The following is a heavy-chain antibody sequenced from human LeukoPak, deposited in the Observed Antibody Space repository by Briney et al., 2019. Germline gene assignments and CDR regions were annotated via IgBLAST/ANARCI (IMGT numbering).Heavy chain of an antibody. J-gene: IGHJ5*02. V-gene: IGHV5-51*01. CDR2: IYPGDSDT. CDR3: ARRLLASGWYDWFDP. Sequence: GESLKISCKGSGYSFTSYWIGWVRQMPGEGLEWMGIIYPGDSDTRYSPSFQGQVTISADKSISTAYLQWSSLKASDTAMYYCARRLLASGWYDWFDPWGQGTLVTVSS. CDR1: GYSFTSYW. D-gene: IGHD6-19*01.